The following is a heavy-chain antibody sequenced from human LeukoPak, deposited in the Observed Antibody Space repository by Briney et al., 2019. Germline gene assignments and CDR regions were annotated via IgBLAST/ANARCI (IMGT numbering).Heavy chain of an antibody. CDR3: AKSPAVAGTGYFDY. CDR1: GFTFDDYA. CDR2: ISWNSGSI. D-gene: IGHD6-19*01. Sequence: PGGSLRLSCAASGFTFDDYAMHWVRQAPGKGLEGVSGISWNSGSIGYADSVKGRFTISRDNAKNSLYLQMNSLRAEDTALYYCAKSPAVAGTGYFDYWGQGTLVTVSS. J-gene: IGHJ4*02. V-gene: IGHV3-9*01.